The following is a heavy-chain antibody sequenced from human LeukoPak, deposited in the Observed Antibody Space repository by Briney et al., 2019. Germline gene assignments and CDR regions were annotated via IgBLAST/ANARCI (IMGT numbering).Heavy chain of an antibody. CDR1: GFSFSNYA. CDR2: ISGSGGGT. D-gene: IGHD1-1*01. J-gene: IGHJ4*02. V-gene: IGHV3-23*01. Sequence: GGSLRLSCAASGFSFSNYAMTWVRQAPGRGLEWVSVISGSGGGTYYADSVKGRFTISRGSSKSTLYLHMNNLRAEDTAIYYCAKVYINFFDYWGQGTLVTVSS. CDR3: AKVYINFFDY.